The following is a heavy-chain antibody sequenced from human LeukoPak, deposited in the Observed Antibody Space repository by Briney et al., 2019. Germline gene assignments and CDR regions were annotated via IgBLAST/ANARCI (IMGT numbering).Heavy chain of an antibody. CDR2: IIPILGIA. CDR1: GGTFSSYA. Sequence: SVKVSCKASGGTFSSYAISWVRQAPGQGLEWMGRIIPILGIANYAQKFQGRVTITADKSTSTAYMELSSLRSEDTAVYYCARDRQQLAQITDYYYGMDVWGQGTTVTVSS. V-gene: IGHV1-69*04. CDR3: ARDRQQLAQITDYYYGMDV. D-gene: IGHD6-13*01. J-gene: IGHJ6*02.